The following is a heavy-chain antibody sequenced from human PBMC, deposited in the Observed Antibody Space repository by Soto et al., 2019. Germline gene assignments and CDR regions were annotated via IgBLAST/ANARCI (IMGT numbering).Heavy chain of an antibody. Sequence: QPGGSLRLSCAASGFTFSTYALSWVRQAPGKGLEWVSTISGSGSNTYYAESVKGRLTISRDNSKNTLYLQITGLRADDTAIYYCAKENDFSRWGQGTLVTVSS. J-gene: IGHJ4*02. CDR1: GFTFSTYA. D-gene: IGHD3-3*01. CDR2: ISGSGSNT. CDR3: AKENDFSR. V-gene: IGHV3-23*01.